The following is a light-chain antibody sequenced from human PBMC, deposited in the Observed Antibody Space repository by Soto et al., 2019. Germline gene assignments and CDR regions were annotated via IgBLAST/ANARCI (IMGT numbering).Light chain of an antibody. V-gene: IGLV2-14*01. CDR1: SSDVGAYNY. J-gene: IGLJ3*02. CDR3: SSYTSSSTLV. CDR2: DVS. Sequence: QSALTQPASVSGSPGQSITISCTGTSSDVGAYNYVSWYQQHPGKAPKLMIFDVSNRPSGVSDRFSGSKSGNTASLTISGLQTEDEADYYCSSYTSSSTLVFGGVTKLTVL.